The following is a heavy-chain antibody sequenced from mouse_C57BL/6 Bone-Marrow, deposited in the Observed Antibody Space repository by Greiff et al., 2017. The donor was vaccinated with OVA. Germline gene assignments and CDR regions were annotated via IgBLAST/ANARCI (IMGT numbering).Heavy chain of an antibody. CDR1: GFTFSSYG. J-gene: IGHJ2*01. Sequence: EVHLVESGGDLVKPGGSLKLSCAASGFTFSSYGMSWVRQTPDKRLEWVATISSGGSYTYYPDSVKGRFTISRDNAKNTLYLQMSSLKSEDTAMYYCARPLITTVVDYWGQGTTLTVSS. D-gene: IGHD1-1*01. CDR2: ISSGGSYT. V-gene: IGHV5-6*01. CDR3: ARPLITTVVDY.